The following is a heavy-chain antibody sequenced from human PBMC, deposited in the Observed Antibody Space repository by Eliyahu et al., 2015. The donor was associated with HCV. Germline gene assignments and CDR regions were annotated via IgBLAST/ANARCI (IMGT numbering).Heavy chain of an antibody. CDR3: ASGGGGIAVTGTGGWFDP. CDR2: IHYSGST. V-gene: IGHV4-59*01. Sequence: QVQLQESGPGLXXPSETLSLTCXVSGGSITTXCWSWIRQPPGKGLEWXGYIHYSGSTNYNPSLKSRVTISIDTSKNQFSLNLTSVTAADTAMYYCASGGGGIAVTGTGGWFDPWGQGTLVTVSS. D-gene: IGHD6-13*01. CDR1: GGSITTXC. J-gene: IGHJ5*02.